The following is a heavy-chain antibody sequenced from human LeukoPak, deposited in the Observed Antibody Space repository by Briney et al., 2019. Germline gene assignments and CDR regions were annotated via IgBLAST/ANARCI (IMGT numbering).Heavy chain of an antibody. J-gene: IGHJ4*02. Sequence: ASVKVSCKASGYTFTGYYMHWVRQAPGQGLEWMGRINPSGGSTSYTQKFQGRVTMTRDTSTSTVYMELSSLRSEDTAVYYCARALHDYNPYYFDYWGQGTLVTVSS. CDR2: INPSGGST. D-gene: IGHD5-24*01. CDR3: ARALHDYNPYYFDY. CDR1: GYTFTGYY. V-gene: IGHV1-46*01.